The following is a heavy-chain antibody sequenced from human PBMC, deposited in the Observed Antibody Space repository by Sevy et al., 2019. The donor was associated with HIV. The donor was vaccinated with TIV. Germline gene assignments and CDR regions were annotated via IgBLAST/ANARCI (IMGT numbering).Heavy chain of an antibody. V-gene: IGHV3-15*01. CDR1: GFTFSNAW. J-gene: IGHJ3*01. CDR3: TTGGTAEAFDV. CDR2: IRSMADGGTA. Sequence: GGSLRLSCAASGFTFSNAWMSWVRQAPGKGLEWVGRIRSMADGGTADYAGPLKDRFTIARDDSKNTLYLQINSLETEDTGVYYCTTGGTAEAFDVWGRGTMVTVSS. D-gene: IGHD5-18*01.